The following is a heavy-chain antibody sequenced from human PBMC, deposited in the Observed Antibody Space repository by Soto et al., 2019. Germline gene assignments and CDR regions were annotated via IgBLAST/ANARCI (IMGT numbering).Heavy chain of an antibody. D-gene: IGHD2-15*01. Sequence: SETLSLTCTVSGGSISSSSYYWGWIRQPPGKGLEWIGSIYYSGSTYYNPSLKSRVTISVDTSKNQFSLKLSSVTAADTAVYYCAGGYCSGGSCYSHWYFDLWGRGTRVTVSS. CDR3: AGGYCSGGSCYSHWYFDL. CDR1: GGSISSSSYY. V-gene: IGHV4-39*01. CDR2: IYYSGST. J-gene: IGHJ2*01.